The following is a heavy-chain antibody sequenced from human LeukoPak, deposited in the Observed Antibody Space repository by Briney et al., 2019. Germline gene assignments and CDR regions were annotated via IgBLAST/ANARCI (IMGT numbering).Heavy chain of an antibody. CDR2: IYYGGST. J-gene: IGHJ4*02. Sequence: SETLSLTCPVSGGSFSSSDDYWGWIRQPPGKGLEWIGVIYYGGSTYYHPSLKRRVTIPMDTSKSQISLRLTSVTAADTAVYYCAGGVGATTYFWGQGTLVTVSS. V-gene: IGHV4-39*07. D-gene: IGHD1-26*01. CDR3: AGGVGATTYF. CDR1: GGSFSSSDDY.